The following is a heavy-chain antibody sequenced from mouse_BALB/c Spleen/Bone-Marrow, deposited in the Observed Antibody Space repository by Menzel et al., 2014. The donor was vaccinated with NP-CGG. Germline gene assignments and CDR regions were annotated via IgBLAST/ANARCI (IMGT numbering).Heavy chain of an antibody. CDR1: GYTFSNYW. CDR2: IYPGNSDT. D-gene: IGHD3-1*01. CDR3: TTLGRSDFDY. J-gene: IGHJ2*01. Sequence: VQLQQSGTVLARPGAAVKMSCKASGYTFSNYWMHWVKQRPGQGLEWIGTIYPGNSDTTYNQKFKGKAKLTAVTSTSTAYMELSSLTNEDSAVYYCTTLGRSDFDYWGQGTTLTVSS. V-gene: IGHV1-5*01.